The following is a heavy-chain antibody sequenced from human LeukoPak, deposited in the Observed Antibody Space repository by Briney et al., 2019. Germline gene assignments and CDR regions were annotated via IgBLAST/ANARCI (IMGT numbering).Heavy chain of an antibody. CDR3: ARGAQLWGGEFDY. CDR2: INPNSGGT. Sequence: EASVKVSCKASGYTFTGYYMHWVRQAPGQGLEWMGRINPNSGGTNYAQKFQGWVTMTRDTSISTAYMELSRLRSDDTAVYYCARGAQLWGGEFDYWGQGTLVTVSS. D-gene: IGHD5-18*01. CDR1: GYTFTGYY. J-gene: IGHJ4*02. V-gene: IGHV1-2*04.